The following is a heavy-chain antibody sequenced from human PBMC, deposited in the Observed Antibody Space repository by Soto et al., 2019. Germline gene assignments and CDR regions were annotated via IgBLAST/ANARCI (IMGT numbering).Heavy chain of an antibody. CDR2: INPNSGGT. CDR3: ARVPTWVSSAGYYTLLDY. D-gene: IGHD3-22*01. CDR1: GYTFTGYY. Sequence: GASVKVSCKASGYTFTGYYMHWVRQAPGQGLEWMGWINPNSGGTNYAQKFQGWITMTRDTSISTAYMELSRLRSDDTAVYYCARVPTWVSSAGYYTLLDYWGQGTRVTVS. J-gene: IGHJ4*02. V-gene: IGHV1-2*04.